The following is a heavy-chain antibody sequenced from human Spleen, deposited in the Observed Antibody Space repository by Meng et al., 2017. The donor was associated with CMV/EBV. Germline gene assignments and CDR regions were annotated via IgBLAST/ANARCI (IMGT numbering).Heavy chain of an antibody. CDR3: VRDKADGYSQSDAFDI. D-gene: IGHD5-24*01. CDR2: ISGSGSTI. J-gene: IGHJ3*02. V-gene: IGHV3-11*04. CDR1: GFSFSDYY. Sequence: GESLKISCAASGFSFSDYYMSWIRQAPGKGLEWISYISGSGSTIYYADSVKGRFTISRDNAKNSLYLQMNSLRAEDTAIYYCVRDKADGYSQSDAFDIWGQGTMVTVSS.